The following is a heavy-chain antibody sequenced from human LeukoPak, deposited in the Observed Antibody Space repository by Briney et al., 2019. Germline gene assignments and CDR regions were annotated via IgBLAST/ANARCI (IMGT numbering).Heavy chain of an antibody. CDR3: ARDPLYCSGGSCYSADNWFDP. J-gene: IGHJ5*02. Sequence: SVKVSCKASGGTFSSYAISWVRQAPGQGLEWVGGVIPIFGTANYAQKFQGRVTITADKSTSTAYMELSSLRSEDTAVYYCARDPLYCSGGSCYSADNWFDPWGQGTLVTVSS. V-gene: IGHV1-69*06. D-gene: IGHD2-15*01. CDR1: GGTFSSYA. CDR2: VIPIFGTA.